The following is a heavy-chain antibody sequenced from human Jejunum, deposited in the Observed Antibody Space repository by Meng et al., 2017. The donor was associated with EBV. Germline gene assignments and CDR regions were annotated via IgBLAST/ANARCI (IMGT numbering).Heavy chain of an antibody. J-gene: IGHJ4*02. CDR3: ARVAFSYTTRSLDS. CDR2: INHSGST. Sequence: QVPLPQWGAGLLKPSETLSLSCVVYRGSFSGYYWSWIRQHPGKGLEWIGEINHSGSTNYNPSLRSRVTISVETSKNQFSLRLNSVTAADTAVYYCARVAFSYTTRSLDSWGQGTLVTVSS. CDR1: RGSFSGYY. D-gene: IGHD3-16*02. V-gene: IGHV4-34*02.